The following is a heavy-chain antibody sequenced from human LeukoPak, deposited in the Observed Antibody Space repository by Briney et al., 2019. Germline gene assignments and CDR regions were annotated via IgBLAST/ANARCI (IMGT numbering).Heavy chain of an antibody. J-gene: IGHJ6*02. CDR2: IWYDGSNK. Sequence: GGSLRLSCAASGFVFSTYGMHWVRQAPGKGLEWVAVIWYDGSNKYYADSVKGRFTISRDNSKNTLYLQMNSLRAEDTAVYYCARDVEDSSSWYVGYYYYGMDVWGQGTTVTVSS. CDR1: GFVFSTYG. D-gene: IGHD6-13*01. CDR3: ARDVEDSSSWYVGYYYYGMDV. V-gene: IGHV3-33*01.